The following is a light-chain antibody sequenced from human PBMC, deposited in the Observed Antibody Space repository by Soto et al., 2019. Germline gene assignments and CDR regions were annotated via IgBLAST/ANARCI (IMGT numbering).Light chain of an antibody. Sequence: DIQMTQSPSTLSASVGHRVTITCRAGQSISRWLAWYQQKPGKAPKLLIYQASSLHSGVPSRFSGSASGTDFTLTISDLQPDDFATYYCQQYITIRRTFGQGTKVEI. V-gene: IGKV1-5*03. CDR2: QAS. CDR1: QSISRW. CDR3: QQYITIRRT. J-gene: IGKJ1*01.